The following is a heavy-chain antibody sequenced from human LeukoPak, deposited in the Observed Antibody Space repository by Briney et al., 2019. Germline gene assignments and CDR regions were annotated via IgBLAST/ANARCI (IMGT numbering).Heavy chain of an antibody. J-gene: IGHJ4*02. CDR2: ISISSSYI. D-gene: IGHD5-12*01. V-gene: IGHV3-21*01. CDR3: ARGPGYGHYFDY. Sequence: PGGSLRLSCAASGFTFSSYSMNWVRQAPGKGLEWVSSISISSSYIYYADSVKGRFTISRDNAKNSLYLQMNSLRAEDTAVYYCARGPGYGHYFDYWGQGALVTVSS. CDR1: GFTFSSYS.